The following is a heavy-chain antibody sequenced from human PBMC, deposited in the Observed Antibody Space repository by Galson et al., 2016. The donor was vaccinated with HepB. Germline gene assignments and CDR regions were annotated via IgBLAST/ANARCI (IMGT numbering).Heavy chain of an antibody. CDR2: IYHSGNT. CDR1: GGSISSSTW. J-gene: IGHJ4*02. V-gene: IGHV4-4*02. Sequence: SETLSLTCDVSGGSISSSTWWSWVRQPPGKGLEWLGEIYHSGNTNYNPSLKSRLTMSVEKPKNQFSLKLSFVTAADTAVYYCARDQDGEIPRRPLGYWGQGTLVTVSS. CDR3: ARDQDGEIPRRPLGY. D-gene: IGHD2-21*01.